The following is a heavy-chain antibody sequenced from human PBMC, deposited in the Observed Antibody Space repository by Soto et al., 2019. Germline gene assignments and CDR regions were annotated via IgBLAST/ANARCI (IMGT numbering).Heavy chain of an antibody. V-gene: IGHV4-31*03. CDR1: GGSISIGGYY. J-gene: IGHJ4*02. CDR2: IYYSGST. CDR3: ARWADYYDSSGYYYPFDY. Sequence: SETLSLTCTVSGGSISIGGYYWSCIRQHPGKGLEWIGYIYYSGSTYYNPSLKSRVTISVDTSKNQFSLKLSSVTAADTAVYYCARWADYYDSSGYYYPFDYWGQGTLVTVSS. D-gene: IGHD3-22*01.